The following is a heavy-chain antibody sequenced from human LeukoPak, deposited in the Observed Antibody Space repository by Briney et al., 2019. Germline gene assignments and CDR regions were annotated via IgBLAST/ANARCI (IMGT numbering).Heavy chain of an antibody. CDR3: ARHRGDSNWFDP. CDR2: IYYSGST. J-gene: IGHJ5*02. Sequence: SETLSLTCTVSGGSISSYYWSWIRQPPGKGLEWIGYIYYSGSTNYNPSLKSRVTISVDTSKNQFSLKLSSVTAADTAVYYCARHRGDSNWFDPWGQGTLVTVSS. V-gene: IGHV4-59*08. D-gene: IGHD2-21*01. CDR1: GGSISSYY.